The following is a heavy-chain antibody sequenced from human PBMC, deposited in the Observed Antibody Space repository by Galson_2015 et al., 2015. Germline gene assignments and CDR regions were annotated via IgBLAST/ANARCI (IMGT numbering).Heavy chain of an antibody. J-gene: IGHJ3*02. CDR1: GFTFSDYY. V-gene: IGHV3-11*01. CDR2: ITGSGSTI. D-gene: IGHD4-17*01. Sequence: SLRLSCAASGFTFSDYYMSWIRQAPGKGLEWVSYITGSGSTIYYADSLKGRFTISRDNAKNSLYLQMNSLKTEDTAVYYCTTDPYGDPGIWGQGTMVTVSS. CDR3: TTDPYGDPGI.